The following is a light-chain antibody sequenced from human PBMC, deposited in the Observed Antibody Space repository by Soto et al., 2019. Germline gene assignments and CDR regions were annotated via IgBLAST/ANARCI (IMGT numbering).Light chain of an antibody. V-gene: IGKV1-13*02. CDR2: DAS. J-gene: IGKJ1*01. CDR3: QHYNSYSEA. Sequence: IQMTQSPSSLSAYFLDGVTVTCRASQGISSALAWYQQKPGKAPKLLIYDASSLESGVPSRFSGSGSGTEFTLTISSLQPDDFATYYCQHYNSYSEAFGQGTKVDIK. CDR1: QGISSA.